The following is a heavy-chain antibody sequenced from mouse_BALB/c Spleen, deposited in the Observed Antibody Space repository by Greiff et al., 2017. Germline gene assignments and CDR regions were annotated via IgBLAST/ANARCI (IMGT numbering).Heavy chain of an antibody. V-gene: IGHV5-6*01. CDR2: ISSGGSYT. CDR1: GFTFSSYG. CDR3: ARHIYYYGSSYDYYAMDY. J-gene: IGHJ4*01. Sequence: EVKLVESGGDLVKPGGSLKLSCAASGFTFSSYGMSWVRQTPDKRLEWVATISSGGSYTYYPDSVKGRFTISRDNAKNTLYLQMSSLKSEDTAMYYCARHIYYYGSSYDYYAMDYWGQGTSVTVSS. D-gene: IGHD1-1*01.